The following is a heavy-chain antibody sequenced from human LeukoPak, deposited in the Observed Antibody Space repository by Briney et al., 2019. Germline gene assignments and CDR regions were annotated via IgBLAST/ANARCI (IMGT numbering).Heavy chain of an antibody. J-gene: IGHJ4*02. D-gene: IGHD1-26*01. CDR3: VRMMGGRRDY. Sequence: PGGSLRLSCAASGFTFSSYEMNWVRQAPGKGLVWVSRINPDGSGTNYADSVKGRFTISRDNSKDTLYLQMNSLTAEDTAVYFCVRMMGGRRDYWGQGTLVTVSS. CDR2: INPDGSGT. CDR1: GFTFSSYE. V-gene: IGHV3-74*01.